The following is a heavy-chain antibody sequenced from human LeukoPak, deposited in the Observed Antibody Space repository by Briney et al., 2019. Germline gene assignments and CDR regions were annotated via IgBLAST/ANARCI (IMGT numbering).Heavy chain of an antibody. CDR3: ASRAPYSSSSVWFDP. D-gene: IGHD6-6*01. J-gene: IGHJ5*02. CDR1: GYTLTELS. Sequence: ASVKVSCKVSGYTLTELSMHWVRQAPGKGLEWMGGFDPEDGETIYAQKFQGRVTMTEDTSTDTAYMELSSLRSEDTAVYYCASRAPYSSSSVWFDPWGQGTLVTISS. CDR2: FDPEDGET. V-gene: IGHV1-24*01.